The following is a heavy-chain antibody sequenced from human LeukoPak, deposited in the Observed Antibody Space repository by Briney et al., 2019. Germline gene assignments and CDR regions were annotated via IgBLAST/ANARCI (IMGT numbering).Heavy chain of an antibody. J-gene: IGHJ5*02. CDR2: IYHSGST. V-gene: IGHV4-30-2*01. CDR1: GGSISSGGYY. CDR3: ARVRLRWFDP. Sequence: SQTLSLTCTVSGGSISSGGYYWSWIRQPPGKGLEWIGYIYHSGSTYYNPSLKSRVTISVDRSKNQFSLKLSSVTAADTAVYYCARVRLRWFDPWGQGTLVTVSS.